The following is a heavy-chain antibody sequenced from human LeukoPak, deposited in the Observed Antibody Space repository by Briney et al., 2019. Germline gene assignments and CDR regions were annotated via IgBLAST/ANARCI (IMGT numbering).Heavy chain of an antibody. D-gene: IGHD2-21*02. Sequence: ASVKVSCKASGGTFSSYAISWVRQAPGQGLEWMGRIIPILGIANYAQKFQGRVTITADKSTSTAYMELSSLRSEDTAVYYCAYCGGDCSFYPIAEFFQHWGQGTLVTVSS. CDR2: IIPILGIA. J-gene: IGHJ1*01. CDR1: GGTFSSYA. CDR3: AYCGGDCSFYPIAEFFQH. V-gene: IGHV1-69*04.